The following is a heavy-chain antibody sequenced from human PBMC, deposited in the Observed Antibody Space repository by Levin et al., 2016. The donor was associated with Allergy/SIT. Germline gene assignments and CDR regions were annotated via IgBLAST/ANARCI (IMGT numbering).Heavy chain of an antibody. J-gene: IGHJ6*02. D-gene: IGHD6-19*01. CDR3: ARDLPPTGPVAGTFYYGMDV. V-gene: IGHV1-2*02. Sequence: ASVKVSCKASGYTFTGYYMHWVRQAPGQGLEWMGWINPNSGGTNYAQKFQGRVTMTRDTSISTAYMELSRLRSDDTAVYYCARDLPPTGPVAGTFYYGMDVWGQGTTVTFSS. CDR1: GYTFTGYY. CDR2: INPNSGGT.